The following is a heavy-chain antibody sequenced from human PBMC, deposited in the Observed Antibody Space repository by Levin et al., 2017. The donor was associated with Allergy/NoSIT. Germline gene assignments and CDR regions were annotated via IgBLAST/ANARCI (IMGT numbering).Heavy chain of an antibody. V-gene: IGHV3-23*01. CDR1: GFTFSSYA. CDR2: ISGSGGST. J-gene: IGHJ6*02. Sequence: GESLKISCAASGFTFSSYAMSWVRQAPGKGLEWVSAISGSGGSTYYADSVKGRFTISRDNSKNTLYLQMNSLRAEDTAVYYCATYGDYYYGMDVWGQGTTVTVSS. CDR3: ATYGDYYYGMDV. D-gene: IGHD4-17*01.